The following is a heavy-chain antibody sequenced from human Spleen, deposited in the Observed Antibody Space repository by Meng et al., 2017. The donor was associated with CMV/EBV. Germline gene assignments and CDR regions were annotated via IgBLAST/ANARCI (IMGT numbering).Heavy chain of an antibody. CDR2: IYSGGST. CDR3: ASLTLTSPGY. Sequence: GESLTISCAASGFTCSSSWMSWVRQAPGKGLEWVSVIYSGGSTSYADSVKGRFTISRDNSKNTLYLQMSSLRGEDTAVYYCASLTLTSPGYWGQGTLVTVSS. CDR1: GFTCSSSW. V-gene: IGHV3-53*01. J-gene: IGHJ4*02. D-gene: IGHD1-14*01.